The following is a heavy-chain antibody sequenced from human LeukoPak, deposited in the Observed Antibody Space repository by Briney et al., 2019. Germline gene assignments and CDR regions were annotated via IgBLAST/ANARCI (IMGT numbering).Heavy chain of an antibody. CDR2: IYYSGIT. CDR3: AREGIVRTYDQ. D-gene: IGHD2/OR15-2a*01. V-gene: IGHV4-59*12. Sequence: PSETLSLTCTVSGDSISSYYWYWFRQPPGKELEWIACIYYSGITHYNPPLKSRVTISLDTSKNQFSLRLSSVTAADTAVYYCAREGIVRTYDQWGQGTLVTVSS. CDR1: GDSISSYY. J-gene: IGHJ4*02.